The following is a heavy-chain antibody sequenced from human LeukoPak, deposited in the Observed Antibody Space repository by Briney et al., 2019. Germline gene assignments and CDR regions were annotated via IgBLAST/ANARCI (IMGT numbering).Heavy chain of an antibody. J-gene: IGHJ4*02. CDR3: AREGYCGSTSCYPVD. D-gene: IGHD2-2*01. CDR2: IGGSGDGT. CDR1: GFTVNNYA. Sequence: GGSLRLSCAVSGFTVNNYAMTWVGQAPGKGLEWVSGIGGSGDGTFYADSVRGRFTVSRDNSKNTLYLQMNRLRAEDTAVYYCAREGYCGSTSCYPVDWGQGTLVTVSS. V-gene: IGHV3-23*01.